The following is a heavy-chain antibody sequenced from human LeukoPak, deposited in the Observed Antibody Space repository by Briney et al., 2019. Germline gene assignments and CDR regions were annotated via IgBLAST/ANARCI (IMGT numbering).Heavy chain of an antibody. CDR2: IYTSGST. CDR1: GGSISSYY. CDR3: ARGGLRSNWFDP. Sequence: SETLSLTCTVSGGSISSYYWSWIRQPAGKGLELIWRIYTSGSTNYNPSPTSRVTMSVDTSKNTFSLKLSSVTAADRAVYYCARGGLRSNWFDPWGQGTLVTVSS. D-gene: IGHD3-3*01. J-gene: IGHJ5*02. V-gene: IGHV4-4*07.